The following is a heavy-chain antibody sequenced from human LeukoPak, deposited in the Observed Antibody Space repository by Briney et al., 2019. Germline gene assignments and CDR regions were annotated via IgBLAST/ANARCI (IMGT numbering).Heavy chain of an antibody. V-gene: IGHV4-59*01. J-gene: IGHJ4*02. CDR2: IYYSGST. CDR3: ARVRWMATSRQYYFGY. CDR1: GGSISSYY. D-gene: IGHD5-24*01. Sequence: PSETLSLTCTVSGGSISSYYWSWIRQPPGKGLEWIGYIYYSGSTNYNPSLKSRVTISVDTSKNQFSLKLSSVTAADTAVYYCARVRWMATSRQYYFGYWGQGTLVTVSS.